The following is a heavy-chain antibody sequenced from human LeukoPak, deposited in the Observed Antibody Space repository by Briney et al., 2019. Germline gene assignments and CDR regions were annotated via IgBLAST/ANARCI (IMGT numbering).Heavy chain of an antibody. CDR1: GGSISSGGYS. D-gene: IGHD1-7*01. J-gene: IGHJ4*02. CDR2: IYHSGST. V-gene: IGHV4-30-2*03. CDR3: ARLSDEWAGTIDY. Sequence: SETLSLTCAVSGGSISSGGYSWSWIRQPPGKGLEWIGYIYHSGSTYYNPPLKSRVTISVDTSKNQFSLKLSSVTAADTAVYYRARLSDEWAGTIDYWGQGTLVTVSS.